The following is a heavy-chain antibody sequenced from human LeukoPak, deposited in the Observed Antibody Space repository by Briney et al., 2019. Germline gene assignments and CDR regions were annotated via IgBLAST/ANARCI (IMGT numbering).Heavy chain of an antibody. CDR1: GFTFSSYE. CDR2: ISSSGSTI. Sequence: PGGSLRLSCAASGFTFSSYEMNWVRQAPGKGLEWVSYISSSGSTIYYADSVKGRFTISRDNSKNTLYLQMNSLRAEDTAVYYCAKGRVVVVTAMWDYWGQGTLVTVSS. J-gene: IGHJ4*02. V-gene: IGHV3-48*03. D-gene: IGHD2-21*02. CDR3: AKGRVVVVTAMWDY.